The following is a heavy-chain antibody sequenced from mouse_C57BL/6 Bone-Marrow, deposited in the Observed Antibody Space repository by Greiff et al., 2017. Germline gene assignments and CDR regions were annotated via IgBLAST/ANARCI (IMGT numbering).Heavy chain of an antibody. CDR2: IDPRNGDT. D-gene: IGHD1-1*01. CDR3: AREGYGSSYRRVRYYYAMDY. V-gene: IGHV1-81*01. J-gene: IGHJ4*01. Sequence: VQLQQSGAELARPGASVKLSCKASGYTFTSYGISWVKQRTGQGLEWIGEIDPRNGDTYYTEKFKGKATLTADKSSSTAYMALSSLTSEDSAVSYCAREGYGSSYRRVRYYYAMDYWGQGTSVTVSS. CDR1: GYTFTSYG.